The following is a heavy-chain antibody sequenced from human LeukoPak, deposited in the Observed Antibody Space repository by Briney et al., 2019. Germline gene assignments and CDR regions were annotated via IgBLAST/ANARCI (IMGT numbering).Heavy chain of an antibody. CDR3: ASSGGYSSPFAF. V-gene: IGHV4-4*09. CDR1: GGSISSYY. Sequence: PSETLSLTCTVSGGSISSYYWSWIRQPPGKGLEWIGYIYASGSTNYNPSLKSRVSISVDTSKNQFSLKLNSVTAADTAVYYCASSGGYSSPFAFWGQGSLVTVTS. CDR2: IYASGST. J-gene: IGHJ4*02. D-gene: IGHD6-19*01.